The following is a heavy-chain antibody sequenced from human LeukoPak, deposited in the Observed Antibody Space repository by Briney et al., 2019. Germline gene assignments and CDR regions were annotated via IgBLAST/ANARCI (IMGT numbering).Heavy chain of an antibody. CDR1: GFTFSTSG. CDR3: AKDSAGGLGTNFDY. V-gene: IGHV3-33*06. CDR2: IWYDGSYK. D-gene: IGHD7-27*01. Sequence: GGSLRLSCAASGFTFSTSGMHWVRQAPGKGLEWVAVIWYDGSYKYYADSVTGRFTISRDNSKDTLYLQMNSLRDEDTAVYYCAKDSAGGLGTNFDYWGQGTLVTVSS. J-gene: IGHJ4*02.